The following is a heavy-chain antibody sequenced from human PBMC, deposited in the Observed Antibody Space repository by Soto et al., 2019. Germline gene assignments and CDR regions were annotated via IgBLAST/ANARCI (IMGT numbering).Heavy chain of an antibody. CDR3: ARVVYYDSSGYYARGVNLDY. V-gene: IGHV1-69*13. CDR2: IIPIFGTA. D-gene: IGHD3-22*01. J-gene: IGHJ4*02. Sequence: SVKVSCKASGGTFSSYAISWVRQAPGQGLEWMGGIIPIFGTANYAQKFQGRVTITADESTSTAYMELSSLRSEDTAVYYCARVVYYDSSGYYARGVNLDYWGKGTLVIVSS. CDR1: GGTFSSYA.